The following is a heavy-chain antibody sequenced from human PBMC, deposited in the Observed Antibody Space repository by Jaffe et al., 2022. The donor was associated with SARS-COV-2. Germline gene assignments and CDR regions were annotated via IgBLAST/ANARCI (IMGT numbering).Heavy chain of an antibody. CDR2: IFSNDEK. CDR1: GFSLSNARMG. V-gene: IGHV2-26*01. Sequence: QVTLKESGPVLVKPTETLTLTCTVSGFSLSNARMGVSWIRQPPGKALEWLAHIFSNDEKSYSTSLKSRLTISKDTSKSQVVLTMTNMDPVDTATYYCARIETADVVVPAAIGFDPWGQGTLVTVSS. J-gene: IGHJ5*02. D-gene: IGHD2-2*02. CDR3: ARIETADVVVPAAIGFDP.